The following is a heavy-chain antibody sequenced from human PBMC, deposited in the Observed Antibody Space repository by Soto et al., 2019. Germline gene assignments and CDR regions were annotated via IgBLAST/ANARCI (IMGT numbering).Heavy chain of an antibody. CDR3: ARGWGYFDSSGFPYLYAMDV. D-gene: IGHD3-22*01. V-gene: IGHV3-7*01. CDR1: GFTFSTYW. Sequence: EVHLVESGGGLVQPGGSLRLSCAASGFTFSTYWMSWVRQAPGKGLEWVANIKEDGSEKYYVDSVEGRFTISRDNAKNSLYLQMNRLRAEDTAVYYCARGWGYFDSSGFPYLYAMDVWGQGTTVTVSS. J-gene: IGHJ6*02. CDR2: IKEDGSEK.